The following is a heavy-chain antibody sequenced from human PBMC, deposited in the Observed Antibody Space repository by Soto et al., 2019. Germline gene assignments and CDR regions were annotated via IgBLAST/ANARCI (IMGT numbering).Heavy chain of an antibody. CDR3: VLTNWDTAARSLYF. D-gene: IGHD5-18*01. Sequence: SGPTLVNPTETLTLTFTFSGFSLITTGVGVGWIRQSPGKALEWLALVYWDDDKRYSPSLKSRLTIIKDTSRNQVVLTMANMDPVDTVTYYCVLTNWDTAARSLYFCGQGTLVIVSS. CDR2: VYWDDDK. V-gene: IGHV2-5*02. CDR1: GFSLITTGVG. J-gene: IGHJ4*02.